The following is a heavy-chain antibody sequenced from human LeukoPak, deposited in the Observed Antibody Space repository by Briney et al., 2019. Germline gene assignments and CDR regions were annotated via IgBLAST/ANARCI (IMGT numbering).Heavy chain of an antibody. Sequence: ASVKVSCKASGYTFTSYGISWVRQAPGQGLEWMGWISAYNGNTNYAQKLQGRVTMTPDTSTSTAYMELRSMRSDDTAVYYCARDYGNRYYDFWSGYLSDYNWFDPWGQGTLVTVSS. D-gene: IGHD3-3*01. CDR3: ARDYGNRYYDFWSGYLSDYNWFDP. CDR1: GYTFTSYG. V-gene: IGHV1-18*01. J-gene: IGHJ5*02. CDR2: ISAYNGNT.